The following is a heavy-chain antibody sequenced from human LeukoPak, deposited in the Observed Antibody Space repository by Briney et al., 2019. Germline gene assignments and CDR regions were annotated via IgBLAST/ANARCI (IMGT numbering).Heavy chain of an antibody. J-gene: IGHJ6*02. CDR2: IYSGGST. CDR3: ARAPGTPGRLSIILYYYYGMDV. CDR1: GFTVSSNY. V-gene: IGHV3-53*01. Sequence: GGSLSLSCAASGFTVSSNYMSWVRQAPGKGLEWVSVIYSGGSTYYADSVKGRFTISRDNSKNTLYLQMNSLRAEDTAVYYCARAPGTPGRLSIILYYYYGMDVWGQGTTVTVSS. D-gene: IGHD3-16*02.